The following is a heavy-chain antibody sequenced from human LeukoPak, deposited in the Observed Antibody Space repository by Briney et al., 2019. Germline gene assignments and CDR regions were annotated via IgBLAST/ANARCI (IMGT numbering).Heavy chain of an antibody. CDR3: ASITMVRGVIQY. D-gene: IGHD3-10*01. CDR2: INHSGST. Sequence: KPSETPSPTCAVYGGSFSGYYWSWIRQPPRKGLEWIGEINHSGSTNYNPSLKSRATISVDTSKNQFSLKLSSVTAADTAVYYCASITMVRGVIQYWSQGSLVTVSS. V-gene: IGHV4-34*01. J-gene: IGHJ4*02. CDR1: GGSFSGYY.